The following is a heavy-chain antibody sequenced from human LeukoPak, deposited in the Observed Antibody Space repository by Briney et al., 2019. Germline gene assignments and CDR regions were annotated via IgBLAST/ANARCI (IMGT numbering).Heavy chain of an antibody. V-gene: IGHV3-21*01. J-gene: IGHJ3*02. Sequence: GGSLRLSCAASGFTFSSYAMSWVRQAPGKGLEWVSSVSSTSSYIYYADSVKGRITISRDNAKNSLYLQMSSLRIEDTAVYYCASKSGSDAFDIWGQGTMVTVSS. D-gene: IGHD1-26*01. CDR3: ASKSGSDAFDI. CDR1: GFTFSSYA. CDR2: VSSTSSYI.